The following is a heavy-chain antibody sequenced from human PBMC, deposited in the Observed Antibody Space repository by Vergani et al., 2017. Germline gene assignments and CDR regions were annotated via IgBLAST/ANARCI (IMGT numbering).Heavy chain of an antibody. CDR1: GGSISSYY. CDR2: IYYSGST. CDR3: ASITGTTPNAFDI. J-gene: IGHJ3*02. D-gene: IGHD1-20*01. V-gene: IGHV4-59*01. Sequence: QVQLQESGPGLVKPSETLSLTCTVSGGSISSYYWSWIRQPPGKGLEWIGYIYYSGSTNYNPSLKSRVTISVDTSKNQFSLKLSSVTAADTAVYYCASITGTTPNAFDIWGQGTMVTVSS.